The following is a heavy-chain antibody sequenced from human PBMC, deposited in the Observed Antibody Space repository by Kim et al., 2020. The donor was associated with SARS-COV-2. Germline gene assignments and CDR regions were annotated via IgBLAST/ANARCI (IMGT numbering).Heavy chain of an antibody. CDR1: GFTFSSYA. Sequence: GGSLRLSCAASGFTFSSYAMHWVRQAPGKGLEGVAVIWYDGSNKYYADSVKGRFTISRDNSKNTLYLQMNSLRAEDTAVYYCAKCLSYYYYGMDVWGQGTTVTVSS. J-gene: IGHJ6*02. CDR2: IWYDGSNK. V-gene: IGHV3-33*06. CDR3: AKCLSYYYYGMDV.